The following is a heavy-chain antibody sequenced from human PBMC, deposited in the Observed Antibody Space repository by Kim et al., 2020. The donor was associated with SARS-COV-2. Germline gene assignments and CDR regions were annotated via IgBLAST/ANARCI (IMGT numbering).Heavy chain of an antibody. D-gene: IGHD4-17*01. CDR3: YSAPYGGGLVYFCYGVY. CDR1: GFTFSSYN. Sequence: GGSLRLSCAASGFTFSSYNMNWVRQAPGKGLEWVSSISSSSNDIYNADAVTGRFTITRDNANNSLYLQMHSLRAENTAVAYCYSAPYGGGLVYFCYGVY. V-gene: IGHV3-21*01. J-gene: IGHJ6*01. CDR2: ISSSSNDI.